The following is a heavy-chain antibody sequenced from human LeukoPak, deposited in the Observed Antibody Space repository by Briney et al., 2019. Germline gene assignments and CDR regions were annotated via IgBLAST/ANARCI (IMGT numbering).Heavy chain of an antibody. Sequence: GGSLRLSCTASGFSFSDFYMTWIRQAPGKGLEWVSYISDSGTTIIYADSVKGRFTISRDNAKNSLYLQMNSLRAEDTAVYYCARAGTALFDYWGQGTLVTVSS. CDR1: GFSFSDFY. CDR2: ISDSGTTI. J-gene: IGHJ4*02. V-gene: IGHV3-11*01. CDR3: ARAGTALFDY. D-gene: IGHD6-13*01.